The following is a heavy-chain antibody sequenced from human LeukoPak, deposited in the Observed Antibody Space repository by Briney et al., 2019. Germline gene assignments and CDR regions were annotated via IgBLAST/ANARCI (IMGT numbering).Heavy chain of an antibody. CDR3: ASSPSPVWLEKWFAP. V-gene: IGHV4-39*01. J-gene: IGHJ5*02. D-gene: IGHD6-19*01. CDR2: IYSTGIT. CDR1: GDSITSPNYY. Sequence: PSETLSLTCTVSGDSITSPNYYWGWIRQPPGKGLEWIGNIYSTGITYYNPSLKSRGTISVDTSKNQFSLKLTSMTVAHTAVYYCASSPSPVWLEKWFAPWGQGTQVSVSA.